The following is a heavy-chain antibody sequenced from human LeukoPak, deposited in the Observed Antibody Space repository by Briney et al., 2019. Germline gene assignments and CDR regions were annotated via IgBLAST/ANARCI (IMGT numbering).Heavy chain of an antibody. CDR1: GGSISSYY. D-gene: IGHD2-15*01. CDR3: ARACGGSCYSYYYYGMDV. J-gene: IGHJ6*02. Sequence: SETLSLTCTVSGGSISSYYWSWIRQPPGKGLEWIGYIYYSGSTNYNPSLKSRVTISVDTSKNQFSLKLSSVTAADTAVYYCARACGGSCYSYYYYGMDVWGQGTTVTVSS. V-gene: IGHV4-59*01. CDR2: IYYSGST.